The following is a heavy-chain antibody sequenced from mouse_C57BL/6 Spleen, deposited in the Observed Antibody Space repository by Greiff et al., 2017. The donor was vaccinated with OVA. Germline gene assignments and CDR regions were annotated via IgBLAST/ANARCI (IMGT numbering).Heavy chain of an antibody. CDR3: ARESYYGSSYEGAWFAY. Sequence: VQLKQSGPELVKPGASVKIPCKASGYTFTDYNMDWVKQSHGKSLEWIGDINPNNGGTIYNQKFKGKATLTVDKSSSTAYMELRSLTSEDTAVYYCARESYYGSSYEGAWFAYWGQGTLVTVSA. V-gene: IGHV1-18*01. CDR2: INPNNGGT. J-gene: IGHJ3*01. D-gene: IGHD1-1*01. CDR1: GYTFTDYN.